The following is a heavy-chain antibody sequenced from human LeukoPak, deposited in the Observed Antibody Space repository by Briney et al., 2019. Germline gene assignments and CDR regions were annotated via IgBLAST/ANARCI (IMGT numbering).Heavy chain of an antibody. Sequence: SETLSLTCTVSGGSISGYYWSWIRQPPGKGLEWIGEINHSGSTNYNPSLKSRVTISVDTSKNQFSLKLSSVTAADTAVYYCARGRDDYGAFYYYYGMDVWGQGTTVTVSS. D-gene: IGHD4-17*01. CDR2: INHSGST. CDR3: ARGRDDYGAFYYYYGMDV. CDR1: GGSISGYY. J-gene: IGHJ6*02. V-gene: IGHV4-34*01.